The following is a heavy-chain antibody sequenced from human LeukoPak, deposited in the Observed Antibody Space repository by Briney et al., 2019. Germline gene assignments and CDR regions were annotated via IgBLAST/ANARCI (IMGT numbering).Heavy chain of an antibody. CDR3: ARVTPSAAAGTDY. J-gene: IGHJ4*02. CDR2: ISSSSSYI. V-gene: IGHV3-21*01. CDR1: GFTFSSYS. D-gene: IGHD6-13*01. Sequence: KPGGSLRLSCAASGFTFSSYSMNWVRQAPGKGLGWVSSISSSSSYIYYADSVKGRFTISRDNAKSSLYLQMNSLRAEDTAVYYCARVTPSAAAGTDYWGQGTLVTVSS.